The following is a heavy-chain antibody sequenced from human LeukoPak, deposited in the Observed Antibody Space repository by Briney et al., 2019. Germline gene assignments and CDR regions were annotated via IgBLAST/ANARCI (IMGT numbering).Heavy chain of an antibody. Sequence: GGSLRLSCAASGFTFNNYWMSWVRQAPGKGLEWVANTNQDGSEKYYVDSVKGRFTISRDNAKNSLYLQMNSLRAEDTAVYYCAKGEVPAGRGYYFDYWGQGTLVTVSS. CDR2: TNQDGSEK. D-gene: IGHD2-2*01. V-gene: IGHV3-7*03. J-gene: IGHJ4*02. CDR3: AKGEVPAGRGYYFDY. CDR1: GFTFNNYW.